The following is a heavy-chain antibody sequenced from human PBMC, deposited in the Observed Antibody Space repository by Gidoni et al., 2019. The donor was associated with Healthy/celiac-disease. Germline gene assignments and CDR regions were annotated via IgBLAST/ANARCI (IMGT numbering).Heavy chain of an antibody. CDR1: GFTFSSYA. D-gene: IGHD1-26*01. CDR3: AKGGVGATGYFDY. CDR2: ISGRGGST. J-gene: IGHJ4*02. Sequence: EVQLLESGGGLVQPGGSLRLSCAASGFTFSSYAMSWVRQAPGKGLGWVSAISGRGGSTYEADSVKGRFTISRENSKNTLDLQMNSRRAEDTAVYYCAKGGVGATGYFDYWGQGTLVTVSS. V-gene: IGHV3-23*01.